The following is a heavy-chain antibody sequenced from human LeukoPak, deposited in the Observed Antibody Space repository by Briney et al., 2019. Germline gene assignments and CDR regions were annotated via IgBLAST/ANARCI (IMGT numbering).Heavy chain of an antibody. D-gene: IGHD2-2*01. CDR1: GFTFSSYA. J-gene: IGHJ4*02. V-gene: IGHV3-23*01. CDR2: ISGSGGST. Sequence: PGGSLRLSCAASGFTFSSYAMGWVRQAPGKGLEWVSAISGSGGSTYYADSMKGRFTISRDNSKNTLYLQMNSLRAEDTAVYYCAKDFSQPHDYWGQGTLVTVPS. CDR3: AKDFSQPHDY.